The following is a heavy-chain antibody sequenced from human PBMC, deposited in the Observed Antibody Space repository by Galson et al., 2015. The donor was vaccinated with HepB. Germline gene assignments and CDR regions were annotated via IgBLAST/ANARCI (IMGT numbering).Heavy chain of an antibody. V-gene: IGHV4-59*01. CDR2: IYYGGST. CDR3: ARGDILTGYLYYFDY. CDR1: GGSIRSYY. D-gene: IGHD3-9*01. J-gene: IGHJ4*02. Sequence: TLSLTCTVSGGSIRSYYWSWIRQPPGKGLEWVGYIYYGGSTNYNPALKNRVTMSVDTSKNQFSLKVSSVTAADTAVYYCARGDILTGYLYYFDYWGQGTLVTVSS.